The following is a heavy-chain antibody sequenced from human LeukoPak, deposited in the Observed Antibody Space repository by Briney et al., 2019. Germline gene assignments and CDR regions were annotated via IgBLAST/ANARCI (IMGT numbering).Heavy chain of an antibody. J-gene: IGHJ4*02. D-gene: IGHD3-3*01. CDR3: ARGGYYGSGRYYFDS. CDR1: GFIFSSYE. Sequence: GGSLRLSCAASGFIFSSYEMSWVRQAPGKGLEWVSYISSSGRTMYYADSVKGRFTVSRDNARNTLHLQMNSLRAEDTAVYYCARGGYYGSGRYYFDSWGQGTLVTVSS. CDR2: ISSSGRTM. V-gene: IGHV3-48*03.